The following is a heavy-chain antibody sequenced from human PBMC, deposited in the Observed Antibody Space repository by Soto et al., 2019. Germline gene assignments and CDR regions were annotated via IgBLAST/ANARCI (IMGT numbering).Heavy chain of an antibody. J-gene: IGHJ3*02. CDR2: IYNSGTS. D-gene: IGHD3-10*01. V-gene: IGHV3-66*01. CDR1: GFTVSSHY. CDR3: ARGTWIVRGLIPDAFDI. Sequence: EVQLVESGGGLVQPGGSLRLSCAASGFTVSSHYINWVRQAPGKGLDWVSVIYNSGTSFYADSVKGRFTVSRDTAKNSVFLQMSSLRAEGTAVYFWARGTWIVRGLIPDAFDIWGQGTMVTVSS.